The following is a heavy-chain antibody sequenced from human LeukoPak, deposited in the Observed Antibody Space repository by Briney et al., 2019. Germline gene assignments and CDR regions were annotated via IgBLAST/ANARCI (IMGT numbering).Heavy chain of an antibody. CDR3: ARAHYYDSSGPGFTADY. D-gene: IGHD3-22*01. J-gene: IGHJ4*02. Sequence: PSETLSLTCTVSGGSISSGSYFLSWIRQPAGKGLEWIGRIYTSGSTDYNPSLKSRVTISVDTSKNQFSLKLSSVTAADTAVYYCARAHYYDSSGPGFTADYWGQGTLVTVSS. V-gene: IGHV4-61*02. CDR2: IYTSGST. CDR1: GGSISSGSYF.